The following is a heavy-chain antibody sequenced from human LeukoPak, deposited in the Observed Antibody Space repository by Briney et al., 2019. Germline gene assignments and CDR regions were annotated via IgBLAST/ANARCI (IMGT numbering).Heavy chain of an antibody. D-gene: IGHD3-16*02. CDR1: GGSFSGYY. J-gene: IGHJ6*03. V-gene: IGHV4-34*01. Sequence: SATLSLPCRVYGGSFSGYYWSWIRQSPGRRLEWLGEIDHSGSTNYHPSLRSRLTISVDKSNNKFSLNMTSVTAADTAVYFCARRTPGLYFGAFYCYMDVWGKGATVIISS. CDR2: IDHSGST. CDR3: ARRTPGLYFGAFYCYMDV.